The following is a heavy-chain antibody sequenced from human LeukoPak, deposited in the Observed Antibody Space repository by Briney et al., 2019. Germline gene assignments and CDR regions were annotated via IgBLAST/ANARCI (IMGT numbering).Heavy chain of an antibody. CDR3: ARDRAVAQDWVEFDP. CDR1: GCTGINYD. J-gene: IGHJ5*02. V-gene: IGHV3-66*03. D-gene: IGHD4-23*01. Sequence: LTRWWTGAGCTGINYDRSWILQAPGKVLEWVSLIRDSAETFYADSVKDRFTISRDNSKNTMYLQMNRLRVEDTAVYFCARDRAVAQDWVEFDPWGQGTLVTVSS. CDR2: IRDSAET.